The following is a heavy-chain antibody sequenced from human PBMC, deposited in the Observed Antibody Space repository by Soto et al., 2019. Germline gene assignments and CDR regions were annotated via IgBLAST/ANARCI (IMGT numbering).Heavy chain of an antibody. CDR2: ISYDGSNK. Sequence: QVQLVESGGGVVQPGRSLRLSCAASGFTFSSYAMHCVRQAPGKGLEWVAVISYDGSNKYYTDTVKGRFTISRDNSKNTLYLQINSLIAVDTAGYYCARPVLSYCYNWGYFDLWGRGTLVTVTS. J-gene: IGHJ2*01. CDR1: GFTFSSYA. V-gene: IGHV3-30-3*01. CDR3: ARPVLSYCYNWGYFDL. D-gene: IGHD3-22*01.